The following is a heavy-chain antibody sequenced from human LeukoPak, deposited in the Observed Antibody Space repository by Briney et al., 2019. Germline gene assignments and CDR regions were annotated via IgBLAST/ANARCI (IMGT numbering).Heavy chain of an antibody. J-gene: IGHJ4*02. Sequence: GRSLRLSCAASGFTFSSYGMHWVRQAPGKGLEWVTFIRYDGSNKYYADSVKGRFTISRDNSKNTLYLQMNSLRAEDTAVYYCAKDQRMGITGTSDYWGQGTLVTVSS. V-gene: IGHV3-30*02. CDR3: AKDQRMGITGTSDY. D-gene: IGHD1-7*01. CDR1: GFTFSSYG. CDR2: IRYDGSNK.